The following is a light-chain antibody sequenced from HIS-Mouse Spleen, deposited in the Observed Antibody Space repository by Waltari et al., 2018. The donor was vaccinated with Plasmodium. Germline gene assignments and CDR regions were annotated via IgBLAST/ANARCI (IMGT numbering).Light chain of an antibody. CDR2: KDS. V-gene: IGLV3-27*01. CDR3: YSAADNKRV. Sequence: SYELTQPSSVSVSPGQTARITCSGDVLAKKYARWFQQKPGQAPVLVIYKDSERTSGIPERSSGSSSGTTVTLTISGAQVEDEADYYCYSAADNKRVFGGGTKLTVL. J-gene: IGLJ3*02. CDR1: VLAKKY.